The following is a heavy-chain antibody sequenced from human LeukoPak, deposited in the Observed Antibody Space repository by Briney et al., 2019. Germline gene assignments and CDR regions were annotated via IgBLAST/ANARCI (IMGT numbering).Heavy chain of an antibody. V-gene: IGHV3-23*01. CDR3: AKDPWGSRGYFDY. CDR2: ISGSGSDT. D-gene: IGHD7-27*01. Sequence: GGSLRLSCAASGFTFSSNAMIWVRQAPGKGLEWVSAISGSGSDTYYADSGKGRFTIFRDNSKNTVYLRMNSLRAEDTAVYYCAKDPWGSRGYFDYWGQGTLVTVSS. J-gene: IGHJ4*02. CDR1: GFTFSSNA.